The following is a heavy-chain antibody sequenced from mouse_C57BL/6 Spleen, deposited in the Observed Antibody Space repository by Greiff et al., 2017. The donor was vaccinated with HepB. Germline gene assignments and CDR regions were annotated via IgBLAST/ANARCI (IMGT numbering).Heavy chain of an antibody. CDR2: INPNNGGT. J-gene: IGHJ3*01. V-gene: IGHV1-18*01. CDR3: ARGSYDGYWAY. D-gene: IGHD2-3*01. CDR1: GYTFTDYN. Sequence: EVKLMESGPELVKPGASVKIPCKASGYTFTDYNMDWVKQSHGKSLEWIGDINPNNGGTIYNQKFKGKATLTVDKSSSTAHMELRSLTSEDTAVYYCARGSYDGYWAYWGQGTLVTVSA.